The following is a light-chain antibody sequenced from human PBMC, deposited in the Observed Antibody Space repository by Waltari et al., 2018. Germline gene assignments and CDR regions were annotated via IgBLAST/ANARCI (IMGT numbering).Light chain of an antibody. CDR3: QVWDSGSDHWV. CDR1: NIGSKS. J-gene: IGLJ3*02. CDR2: DGH. Sequence: SYVLTQPPSVSVPPGQAATLTCGGNNIGSKSVHWPQQKTGQAPVLVMYDGHDRPSEIPERFSGSNAGSTATLTINRVEAGDEADYYCQVWDSGSDHWVFGGGTKLTVL. V-gene: IGLV3-21*02.